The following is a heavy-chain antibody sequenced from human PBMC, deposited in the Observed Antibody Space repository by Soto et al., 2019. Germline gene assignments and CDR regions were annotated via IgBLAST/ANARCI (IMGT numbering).Heavy chain of an antibody. J-gene: IGHJ4*02. CDR3: ARDDPYYYDSSGYYYFDY. D-gene: IGHD3-22*01. V-gene: IGHV4-4*07. CDR1: GGSISSYY. CDR2: IYTSGST. Sequence: TSETLSLTCTVSGGSISSYYWSWIRQPAGKGLEWIGRIYTSGSTNYNPSLKSRVTMSVDTSKNQFSLKLSSVTAADTAVYYCARDDPYYYDSSGYYYFDYWGQGTLVTVSS.